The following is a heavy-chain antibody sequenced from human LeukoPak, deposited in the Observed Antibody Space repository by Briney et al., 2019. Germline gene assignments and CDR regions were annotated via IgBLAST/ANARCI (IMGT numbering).Heavy chain of an antibody. D-gene: IGHD6-19*01. CDR1: GFTFSNNW. CDR3: ATAVASSSGWYADY. CDR2: IKGDGSST. Sequence: GGSLRLSCATSGFTFSNNWMHWVRQAPGKGLVWVSRIKGDGSSTSYADSVKGRFTISRDNAKNTLFLQMNSLRAEDTAVYYCATAVASSSGWYADYWGQGTLVTVSS. V-gene: IGHV3-74*01. J-gene: IGHJ4*02.